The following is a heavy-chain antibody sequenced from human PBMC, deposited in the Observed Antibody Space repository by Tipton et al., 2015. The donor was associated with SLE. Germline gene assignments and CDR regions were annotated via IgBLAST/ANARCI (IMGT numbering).Heavy chain of an antibody. CDR2: VYASGRT. CDR3: ARDRDGDWFRDDRISWFNP. Sequence: GLVKPSETLSLTCSVSGGSISSYYWSWIRQPAGKGLEWIGRVYASGRTNYNPSLKSRVTMSLDTSKKQFSLNLTSVTAADTAVYYCARDRDGDWFRDDRISWFNPWGPGIQVTVSS. J-gene: IGHJ5*02. V-gene: IGHV4-4*07. D-gene: IGHD3-10*01. CDR1: GGSISSYY.